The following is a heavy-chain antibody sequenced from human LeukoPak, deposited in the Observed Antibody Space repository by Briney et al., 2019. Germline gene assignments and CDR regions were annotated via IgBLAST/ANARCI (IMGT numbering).Heavy chain of an antibody. Sequence: GGSLRLSCAASGFTFSSYSMNWVRQAPGKGLEWVSSISSSSSYIYYADSVKGRFTISRDNAKTSLYLQMNSLRAEDTAVYYWARVWQQLVRHAFDIWGQGTMVTVSS. CDR2: ISSSSSYI. CDR3: ARVWQQLVRHAFDI. D-gene: IGHD6-13*01. J-gene: IGHJ3*02. CDR1: GFTFSSYS. V-gene: IGHV3-21*01.